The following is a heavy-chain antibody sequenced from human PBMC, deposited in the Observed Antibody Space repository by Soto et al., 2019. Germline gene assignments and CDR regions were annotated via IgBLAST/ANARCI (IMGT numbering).Heavy chain of an antibody. CDR1: GFPFSAYS. CDR3: ARDPRRFDY. Sequence: GGSLRLSCAASGFPFSAYSMSWVRQAPGKGLEWVSVISDRSEFKFYADSVKGRFTISRDNSNNTLYLQMNNLRADDAAVYYCARDPRRFDYWGQGTLVTVSS. J-gene: IGHJ4*02. CDR2: ISDRSEFK. V-gene: IGHV3-23*01.